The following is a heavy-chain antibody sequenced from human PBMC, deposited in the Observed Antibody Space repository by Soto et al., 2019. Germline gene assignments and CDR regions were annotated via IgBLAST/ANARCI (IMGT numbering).Heavy chain of an antibody. J-gene: IGHJ4*02. Sequence: QVQLVESGGGVVQPGRSLRLSCAASGFTFSSYGMHWVRQAPGKGLEWVAVIWYDGSNKYYADSVKGRFTISRDNSKNTLDLQMNSLRAEDTAVYYCARNRDGYKGAFDYWGQGTLVTVSS. D-gene: IGHD5-12*01. CDR1: GFTFSSYG. V-gene: IGHV3-33*01. CDR3: ARNRDGYKGAFDY. CDR2: IWYDGSNK.